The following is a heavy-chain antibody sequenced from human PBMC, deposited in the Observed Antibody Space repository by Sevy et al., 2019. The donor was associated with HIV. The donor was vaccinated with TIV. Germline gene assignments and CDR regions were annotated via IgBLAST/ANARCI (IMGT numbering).Heavy chain of an antibody. Sequence: GGSVRLSCAASGFTFSDYYMSWIRQAPGKGLEWVSYISSSGSTIYYADSVKGRFTISRDNAKNSLYLQMNSLRAEDTAVYYCARDFGTHRPADAFDIWGQGTMVTVSS. CDR2: ISSSGSTI. CDR3: ARDFGTHRPADAFDI. D-gene: IGHD3-10*01. V-gene: IGHV3-11*01. CDR1: GFTFSDYY. J-gene: IGHJ3*02.